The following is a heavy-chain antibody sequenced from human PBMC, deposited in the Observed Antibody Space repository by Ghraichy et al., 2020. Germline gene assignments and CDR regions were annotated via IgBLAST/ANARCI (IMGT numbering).Heavy chain of an antibody. D-gene: IGHD2-15*01. Sequence: ASVKVSCNVTGGSLRGNDISWVRQAPGEGLEWMGWISGYNGDTNYAQKFRHRVTMTIDTSTSTIHMELRTLTSDDTAVYYCARDGWQVANNWLDPWSQGTRVLVSS. V-gene: IGHV1-18*01. J-gene: IGHJ5*02. CDR1: GGSLRGND. CDR3: ARDGWQVANNWLDP. CDR2: ISGYNGDT.